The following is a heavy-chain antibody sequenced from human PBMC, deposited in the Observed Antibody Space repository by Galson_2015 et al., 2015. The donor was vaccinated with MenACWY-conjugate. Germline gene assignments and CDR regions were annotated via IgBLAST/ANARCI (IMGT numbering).Heavy chain of an antibody. CDR2: IYYSGRT. CDR1: GGSISSYF. Sequence: ETLSLTCTVSGGSISSYFWSWIRQPPGKGLEWIGYIYYSGRTNYNPSLKSRVTISVDTSKNQFSLMLSSVTAADTAVYYCARGSAWASFDYSGQGTLVTVSS. J-gene: IGHJ4*02. V-gene: IGHV4-59*01. CDR3: ARGSAWASFDY. D-gene: IGHD7-27*01.